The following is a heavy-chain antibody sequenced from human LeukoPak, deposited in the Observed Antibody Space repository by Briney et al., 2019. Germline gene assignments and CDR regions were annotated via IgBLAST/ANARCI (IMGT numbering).Heavy chain of an antibody. CDR2: INNDGSGT. CDR1: GFTFSSYW. D-gene: IGHD6-6*01. CDR3: ARSSYSSSSSV. Sequence: GGSLRLSCAASGFTFSSYWMHWVRQAPGKGLVWVSVINNDGSGTNYADSVKGRFTISRDNAKNSLYLQINSLRAEDTAVYYCARSSYSSSSSVWGQGTMVTVSS. V-gene: IGHV3-74*01. J-gene: IGHJ3*01.